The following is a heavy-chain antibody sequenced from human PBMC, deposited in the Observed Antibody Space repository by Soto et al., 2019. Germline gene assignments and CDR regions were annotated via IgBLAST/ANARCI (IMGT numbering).Heavy chain of an antibody. J-gene: IGHJ3*02. CDR3: AKVFFTAAANRRQKDAFDI. V-gene: IGHV3-23*01. CDR1: GFTFNNYA. Sequence: DVQLLESGGGLVQPGGSLRLSCAASGFTFNNYAMGWVRQAPGEGLEWVSTIDYSGGFTYYEDSVKGRFTISRDSSKNTLYLQMNSLRVEDTAIYFCAKVFFTAAANRRQKDAFDIWGQGTLVTVSS. D-gene: IGHD6-13*01. CDR2: IDYSGGFT.